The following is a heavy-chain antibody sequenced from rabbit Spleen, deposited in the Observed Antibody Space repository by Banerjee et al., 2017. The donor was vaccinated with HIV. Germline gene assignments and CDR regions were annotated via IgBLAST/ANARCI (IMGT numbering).Heavy chain of an antibody. CDR2: INAYTGKP. CDR3: AIDLASVVGWNFNL. CDR1: GFSFSNKDV. D-gene: IGHD3-1*01. V-gene: IGHV1S45*01. J-gene: IGHJ4*01. Sequence: QEQPGESGGGLVKPEGSLTLTCKDSGFSFSNKDVMCWVRQAPGKGLEWIACINAYTGKPVYATWAKGRFSISRTSSTTVTLQMTSLTAADTATYFCAIDLASVVGWNFNLWGPGTLVTVS.